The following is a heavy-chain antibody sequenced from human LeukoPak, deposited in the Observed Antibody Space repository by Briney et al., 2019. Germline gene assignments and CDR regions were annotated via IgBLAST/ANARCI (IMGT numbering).Heavy chain of an antibody. J-gene: IGHJ4*02. CDR2: IRQDGSQK. V-gene: IGHV3-7*01. CDR3: ARESGSVTSEVDFDY. Sequence: GGSLRLSCAASGFAFSSYWMSWVRQAPGKGLEWVATIRQDGSQKYYVDSVKGRFTISRDNAKNSLYLQMNSLRAEDTAVYYCARESGSVTSEVDFDYWGQGTLVTVSS. D-gene: IGHD4-17*01. CDR1: GFAFSSYW.